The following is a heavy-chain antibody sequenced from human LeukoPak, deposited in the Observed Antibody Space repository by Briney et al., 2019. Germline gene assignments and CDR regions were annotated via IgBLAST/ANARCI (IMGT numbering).Heavy chain of an antibody. V-gene: IGHV1-69*05. CDR3: ARGLTIVRSERQYYYYYYMDV. J-gene: IGHJ6*03. CDR1: GGTFSSYA. D-gene: IGHD3-10*01. CDR2: IIPIFGTA. Sequence: ASVKVSCKASGGTFSSYAISWVRQAPGQGLEWMGGIIPIFGTANYAQKFQGRVTITTDESTSTAYMELSSLRSEDTAVYYCARGLTIVRSERQYYYYYYMDVWGKGTTVTVSS.